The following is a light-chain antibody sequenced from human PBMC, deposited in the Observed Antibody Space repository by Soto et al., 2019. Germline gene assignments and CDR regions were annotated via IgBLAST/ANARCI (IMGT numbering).Light chain of an antibody. J-gene: IGKJ5*01. Sequence: EIVLTQSPGTLSLSPGERATLSCRASQSVSSSYLAWYQQKPGQAPRQLIYGASSRATGIPDRFSGSGSGTDFTLTITRLEPEDFAVYYCQQRSNWPFTFGQGTRLEIK. V-gene: IGKV3D-20*02. CDR3: QQRSNWPFT. CDR1: QSVSSSY. CDR2: GAS.